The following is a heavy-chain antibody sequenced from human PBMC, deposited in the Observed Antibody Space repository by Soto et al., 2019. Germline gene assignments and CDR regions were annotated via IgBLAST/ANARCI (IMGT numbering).Heavy chain of an antibody. CDR3: AKDIARDYSGSGSDD. Sequence: SLRLSCTASGFTFDDYAMHWVRRAPGKGLEWVSGISWNAGSRVYADSVKGRFTISRDNARNSLYLQMISLRTEDTAWYYCAKDIARDYSGSGSDDLGLGTLVTVSS. CDR1: GFTFDDYA. J-gene: IGHJ4*02. V-gene: IGHV3-9*01. D-gene: IGHD3-10*01. CDR2: ISWNAGSR.